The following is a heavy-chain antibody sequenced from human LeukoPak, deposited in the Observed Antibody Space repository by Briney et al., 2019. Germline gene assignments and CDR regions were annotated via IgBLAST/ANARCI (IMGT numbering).Heavy chain of an antibody. CDR3: ARRPLWFWSGYYPSLFDY. J-gene: IGHJ4*02. V-gene: IGHV4-39*01. D-gene: IGHD3-3*01. Sequence: SETLSLTCTLSGGSISSSSYYWGWIRPPPGKGREWIGSIYYSGSTYYNPSLKSRVTISVDTSKNQFSLKLSSVTAAETAAYYCARRPLWFWSGYYPSLFDYWGEGTLVTVSS. CDR2: IYYSGST. CDR1: GGSISSSSYY.